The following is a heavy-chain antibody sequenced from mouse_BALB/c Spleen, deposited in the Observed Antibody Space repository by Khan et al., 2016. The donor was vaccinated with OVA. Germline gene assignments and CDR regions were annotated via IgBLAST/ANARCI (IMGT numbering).Heavy chain of an antibody. CDR3: TRLAYYHNSEGFAY. V-gene: IGHV5-6*01. D-gene: IGHD1-1*01. Sequence: DVQLVESGGDLVKPGGSLKLSCAASGFTFSTYGMSWVRQTPDKRLEWVAAISSGGSYTYYPDSVKGRFTISRDNAKNTLNLQMSSLKAEDTAMYYCTRLAYYHNSEGFAYWGQGTLVTVSA. CDR2: ISSGGSYT. J-gene: IGHJ3*01. CDR1: GFTFSTYG.